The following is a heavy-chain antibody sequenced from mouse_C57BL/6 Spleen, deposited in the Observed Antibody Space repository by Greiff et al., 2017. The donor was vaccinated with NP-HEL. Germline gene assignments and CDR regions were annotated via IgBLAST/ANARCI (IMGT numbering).Heavy chain of an antibody. Sequence: EVKVEESGPGLVKPSQSLSLTCSVTGYSITSGYYWNWIRQFPGNKLEWMGYISYDGSNNYNPSLKNRISITRDTSKNQFFLKLNSVTTEDTATYYCAKIYDGYYDYWGQGTTLTVSS. D-gene: IGHD2-3*01. CDR3: AKIYDGYYDY. J-gene: IGHJ2*01. V-gene: IGHV3-6*01. CDR1: GYSITSGYY. CDR2: ISYDGSN.